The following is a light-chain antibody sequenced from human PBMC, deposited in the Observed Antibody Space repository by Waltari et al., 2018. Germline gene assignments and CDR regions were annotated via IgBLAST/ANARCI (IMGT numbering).Light chain of an antibody. V-gene: IGKV3-20*01. Sequence: EIVLTQSPGTLSLSPGERATLPCRASQSVSSSYLAWYQQNPGQAPRLLIYGASSRATGIPDRFSGSGSGTDFTLTISRLEPEDFAVYYCQQYRTFGQGTRLEIK. CDR3: QQYRT. CDR2: GAS. CDR1: QSVSSSY. J-gene: IGKJ5*01.